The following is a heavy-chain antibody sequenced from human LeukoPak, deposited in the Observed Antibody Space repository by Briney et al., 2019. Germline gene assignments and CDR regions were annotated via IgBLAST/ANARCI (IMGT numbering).Heavy chain of an antibody. CDR1: GFTVSSNY. CDR2: IYSGGST. V-gene: IGHV3-53*01. D-gene: IGHD4-23*01. Sequence: PGGSLRLSCAASGFTVSSNYMSWVRQAPGKGLEWVSVIYSGGSTYYADSVKGRFTISRDNSKNTLYLQMNSLRAEDTAVYYCASRSGNPGYWYFDLWGRGTLVTVSS. J-gene: IGHJ2*01. CDR3: ASRSGNPGYWYFDL.